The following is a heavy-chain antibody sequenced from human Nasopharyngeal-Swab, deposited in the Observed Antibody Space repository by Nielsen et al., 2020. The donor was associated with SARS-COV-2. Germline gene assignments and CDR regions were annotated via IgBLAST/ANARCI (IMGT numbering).Heavy chain of an antibody. CDR2: ISSSGSTI. CDR1: GFTFSSYE. Sequence: GESLKISCAASGFTFSSYEMNWVRQAPGKGLEWVSYISSSGSTISYADSVKGRFTISRDNTKNMLYLQMNSLRAEDSSVYFCARAGTGRADPTAWGQGALVTVSS. V-gene: IGHV3-48*03. J-gene: IGHJ5*02. D-gene: IGHD1-1*01. CDR3: ARAGTGRADPTA.